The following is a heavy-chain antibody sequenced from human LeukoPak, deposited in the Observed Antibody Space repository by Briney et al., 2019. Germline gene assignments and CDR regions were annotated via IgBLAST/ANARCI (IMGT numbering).Heavy chain of an antibody. CDR1: GGSISSYY. J-gene: IGHJ4*02. CDR2: IYYSGST. Sequence: SETLSLTCTVSGGSISSYYWSWIRQPPGKGLEWIGYIYYSGSTNYNPSLKSRVTISVDTSKNQFSLKLSSVSAADTAVYYCAREAVGAPFDYWGQGTLVTVSS. D-gene: IGHD6-19*01. V-gene: IGHV4-59*01. CDR3: AREAVGAPFDY.